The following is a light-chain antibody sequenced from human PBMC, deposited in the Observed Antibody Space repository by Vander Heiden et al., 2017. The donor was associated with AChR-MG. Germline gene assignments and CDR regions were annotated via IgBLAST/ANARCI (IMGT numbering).Light chain of an antibody. Sequence: EIEMTQSPATLSVSPGERATLSCIASQTSSSNLARYQQKPGQAPQPLIYGASTGATGIPARFSGSGSRTEFTLTITGLKSEDFAVSSCRQYNNWPRTFGEGTKVEIK. CDR1: QTSSSN. J-gene: IGKJ4*01. CDR2: GAS. CDR3: RQYNNWPRT. V-gene: IGKV3-15*01.